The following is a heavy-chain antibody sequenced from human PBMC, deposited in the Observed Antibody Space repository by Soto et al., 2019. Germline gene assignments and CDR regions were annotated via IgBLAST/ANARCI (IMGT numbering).Heavy chain of an antibody. J-gene: IGHJ6*02. V-gene: IGHV3-21*06. D-gene: IGHD2-2*01. Sequence: GYVRLSCSASGFTFSDENMSWVRQVPGKGLEWVSGISGGGSYIFYADSVQGRFSISRDNAKNSLFLEMNSLRVEDTAVYYCARDSDCHSTSCFFPPHVWGQGTTVTVSS. CDR3: ARDSDCHSTSCFFPPHV. CDR1: GFTFSDEN. CDR2: ISGGGSYI.